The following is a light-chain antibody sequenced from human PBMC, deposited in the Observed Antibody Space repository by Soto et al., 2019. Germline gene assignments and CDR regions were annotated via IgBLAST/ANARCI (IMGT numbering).Light chain of an antibody. V-gene: IGLV1-44*01. CDR1: SSNIGSNT. CDR3: AAWDDSLNGLYV. J-gene: IGLJ1*01. Sequence: QRVLTHRAGADGTPGRRVTISYSGSSSNIGSNTVNWYQQLPGTAPKLLIYSNNQRPSGVPDRFSGSKSGTSASLAISGLQSEDEADYYCAAWDDSLNGLYVSGTGTKVTVL. CDR2: SNN.